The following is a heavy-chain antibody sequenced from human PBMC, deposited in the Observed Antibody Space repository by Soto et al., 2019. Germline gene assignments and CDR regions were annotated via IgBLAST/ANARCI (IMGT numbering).Heavy chain of an antibody. CDR2: INHSGST. D-gene: IGHD2-15*01. V-gene: IGHV4-39*07. Sequence: SETLSLTCTVSGGSVSSGSYYWSWIRQPPGKGLEWIGEINHSGSTNYNPSLKSRVTISVDTSKNQFSLKLSSVTAADTAVYYCARGLSVVVVFGRGLYYMDVWGKGTTVTVSS. CDR1: GGSVSSGSYY. CDR3: ARGLSVVVVFGRGLYYMDV. J-gene: IGHJ6*03.